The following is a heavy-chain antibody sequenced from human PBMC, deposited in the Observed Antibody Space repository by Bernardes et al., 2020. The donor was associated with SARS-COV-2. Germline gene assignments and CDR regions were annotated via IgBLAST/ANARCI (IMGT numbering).Heavy chain of an antibody. CDR3: ATVAVGGTRIVVVPAAMGYYYGMDV. CDR2: FDPEDGET. J-gene: IGHJ6*02. D-gene: IGHD2-2*01. CDR1: GYTLTELS. V-gene: IGHV1-24*01. Sequence: ASVKVSCKVSGYTLTELSMHWVRQAPGKGLEWMGGFDPEDGETIYAQKFQGRVTMTEDTSKDTAYMELSSLRSEDTAVYYCATVAVGGTRIVVVPAAMGYYYGMDVWGQGTTVTVSS.